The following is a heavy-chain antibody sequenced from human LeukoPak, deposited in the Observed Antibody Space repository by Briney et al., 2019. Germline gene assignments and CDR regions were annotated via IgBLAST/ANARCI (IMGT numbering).Heavy chain of an antibody. J-gene: IGHJ6*02. D-gene: IGHD2-2*01. Sequence: SETLPLTCTVSGGSVSSYYWSWIRQPPGKGLEWVGYIYYSGSTNYSPSLKSRATISVDTSKNQFSLNLSSVTPADTAVYYCAGYSSTFYFYYGMDLWGQGTTVTVSS. CDR3: AGYSSTFYFYYGMDL. CDR1: GGSVSSYY. CDR2: IYYSGST. V-gene: IGHV4-59*02.